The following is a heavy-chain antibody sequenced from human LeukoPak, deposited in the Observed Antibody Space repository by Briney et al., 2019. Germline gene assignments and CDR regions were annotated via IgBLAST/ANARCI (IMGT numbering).Heavy chain of an antibody. D-gene: IGHD3-10*01. J-gene: IGHJ6*02. CDR3: ARLWFGYYYYGMDV. Sequence: SETLSLTCAVSGGSISSSNWWSWVRQPPGNGLEWMGEIYHSGSTNYNPSLKSRVTISVEKSKNQFSLKLSSVTAADTAVYYCARLWFGYYYYGMDVWGQGTTVTVSS. V-gene: IGHV4-4*02. CDR1: GGSISSSNW. CDR2: IYHSGST.